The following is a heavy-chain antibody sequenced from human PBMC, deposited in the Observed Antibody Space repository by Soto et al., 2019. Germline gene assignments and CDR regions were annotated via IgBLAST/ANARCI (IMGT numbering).Heavy chain of an antibody. J-gene: IGHJ6*02. CDR1: GFTFSSYG. CDR2: ISYDGSNK. CDR3: ANSEGEGPWYYYGMDV. Sequence: PGGSLRLSCAASGFTFSSYGMHCVRQAPGKGLEWVAVISYDGSNKYYAGSVKGRFTISRDNSKNTLYLQMNSLRAEDTAVYYCANSEGEGPWYYYGMDVWGQGTTVTVSS. V-gene: IGHV3-30*18. D-gene: IGHD3-10*01.